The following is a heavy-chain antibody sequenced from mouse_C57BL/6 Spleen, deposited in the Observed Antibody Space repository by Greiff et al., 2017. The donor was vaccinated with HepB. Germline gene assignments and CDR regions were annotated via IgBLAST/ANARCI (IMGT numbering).Heavy chain of an antibody. Sequence: EVQLQQSGTELVKPGASVKLSCKASGYTFTSYWMHWVKQRPGQGLEWIGNINPNNGGTSYNQKFKGKATLTVNKSSSTAYMELRSLTSEDSAVYYCASPYGNYVGFAYWGQGTLVTVSA. D-gene: IGHD2-1*01. J-gene: IGHJ3*01. CDR2: INPNNGGT. V-gene: IGHV1-22*01. CDR1: GYTFTSYW. CDR3: ASPYGNYVGFAY.